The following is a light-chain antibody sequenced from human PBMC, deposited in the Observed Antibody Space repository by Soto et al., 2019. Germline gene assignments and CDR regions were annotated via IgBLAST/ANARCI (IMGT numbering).Light chain of an antibody. CDR3: KSYAGSNTYV. Sequence: QSALTQPPSASGSPGQSVTISCTGTKNDVGFYDFVSWYQHHPGKAPRLIIYEVVQRPSGVPDRFSGSKSGKTASLTVSGLQAADEADYFCKSYAGSNTYVFGSGTKLTVL. J-gene: IGLJ1*01. V-gene: IGLV2-8*01. CDR2: EVV. CDR1: KNDVGFYDF.